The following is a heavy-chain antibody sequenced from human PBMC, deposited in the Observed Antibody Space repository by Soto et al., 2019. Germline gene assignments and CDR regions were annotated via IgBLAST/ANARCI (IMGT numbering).Heavy chain of an antibody. Sequence: QITLKESGPTLVKPTQTLTLTCTFSGFSLSTSGVGVGWIRQPPGKALEWLALIYWDDDKRYSPSLKSRLTITKDPSKHQVVLTMTNMDPVDTATYYCAHSHSGWYGERFDYWGQGTLVTVSS. CDR1: GFSLSTSGVG. V-gene: IGHV2-5*02. CDR3: AHSHSGWYGERFDY. J-gene: IGHJ4*02. D-gene: IGHD6-19*01. CDR2: IYWDDDK.